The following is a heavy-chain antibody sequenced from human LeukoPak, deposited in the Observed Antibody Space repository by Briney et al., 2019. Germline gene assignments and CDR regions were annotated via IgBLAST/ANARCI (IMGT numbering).Heavy chain of an antibody. V-gene: IGHV4-59*01. CDR2: IYYSGST. CDR1: GVSISSYY. Sequence: SETLSLTCTVSGVSISSYYWSWLRQPPGKGLEWVGYIYYSGSTNYNPSLKSRVTISVDTSKNQFSLKLSSVTAADTAVYYCARVDGSGSYYYYYMDVWGKGTTVTVSS. J-gene: IGHJ6*03. D-gene: IGHD3-10*01. CDR3: ARVDGSGSYYYYYMDV.